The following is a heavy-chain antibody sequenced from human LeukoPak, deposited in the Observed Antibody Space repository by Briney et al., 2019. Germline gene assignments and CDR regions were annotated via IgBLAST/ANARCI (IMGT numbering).Heavy chain of an antibody. CDR2: IYYSGST. V-gene: IGHV4-31*03. D-gene: IGHD6-13*01. J-gene: IGHJ4*02. Sequence: SETLSLTCTVSGGSISSGGYYWSWIRQHPGTGLEWIGYIYYSGSTYYNPSLKSRVTISVDTSKNQFSLKLSSVTAADTAVYYCATEQQLAGRGFDYWGQGTLVTVSS. CDR1: GGSISSGGYY. CDR3: ATEQQLAGRGFDY.